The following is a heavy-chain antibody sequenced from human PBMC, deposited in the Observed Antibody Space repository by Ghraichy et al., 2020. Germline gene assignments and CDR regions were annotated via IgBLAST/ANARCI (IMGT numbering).Heavy chain of an antibody. D-gene: IGHD2-2*01. CDR3: ARDATSDAFDI. V-gene: IGHV4-31*03. J-gene: IGHJ3*02. CDR1: GGSISSGGYY. Sequence: SETLSLTCTVSGGSISSGGYYWTWIRQHPGKGLEWIGYIYNSANTYYNPSLKSRVTMSVDTSKNQFSLKLSSVTAADTAVYYCARDATSDAFDIWGHGTKVTVSS. CDR2: IYNSANT.